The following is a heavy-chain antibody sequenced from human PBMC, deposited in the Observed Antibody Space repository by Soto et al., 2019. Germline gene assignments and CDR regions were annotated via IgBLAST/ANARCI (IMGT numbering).Heavy chain of an antibody. CDR2: IYYSGST. J-gene: IGHJ6*02. CDR3: ARHMGYFSGGSCYPPPDYYYYGMDV. D-gene: IGHD2-15*01. Sequence: SETLSLTCTVSGGSISSYYWSWIRQPPGKGLEWIGYIYYSGSTNYNPSLKSRVTISVDTSKNQFSLKLSSVTAADTAVYYCARHMGYFSGGSCYPPPDYYYYGMDVWGQGTTVTVSS. CDR1: GGSISSYY. V-gene: IGHV4-59*08.